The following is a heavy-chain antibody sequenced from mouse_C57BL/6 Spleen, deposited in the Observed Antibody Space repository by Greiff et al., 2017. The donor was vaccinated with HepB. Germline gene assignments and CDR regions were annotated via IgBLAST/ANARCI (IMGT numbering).Heavy chain of an antibody. CDR2: IYPSDSET. CDR1: GYTFTSYW. CDR3: ARLGGNYDAY. Sequence: QVQLQQSGAELVRPGSSVKLSCKASGYTFTSYWMDWVKQRPGQGLEWIGNIYPSDSETHYNQKFKDKATLTVDKSSSTAYMQLSSLTSEDSAVYYCARLGGNYDAYWGQGTLVTVSA. J-gene: IGHJ3*01. V-gene: IGHV1-61*01. D-gene: IGHD2-1*01.